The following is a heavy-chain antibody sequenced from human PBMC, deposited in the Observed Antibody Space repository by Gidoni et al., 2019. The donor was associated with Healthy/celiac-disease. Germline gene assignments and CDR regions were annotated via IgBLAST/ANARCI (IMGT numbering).Heavy chain of an antibody. CDR1: GFTFSSYG. V-gene: IGHV3-33*01. D-gene: IGHD2-21*02. CDR3: ARDLIVTAPTERXDX. CDR2: IWYDGSNK. Sequence: QVQLVESGGGVVQPGRSLRLSCAASGFTFSSYGMHWVRQAPGKGLEWVAVIWYDGSNKYYADSVKGRFTISRDNSKNTLYLQMNSLRAEDTAVYYCARDLIVTAPTERXDXWGQGTLVTVS. J-gene: IGHJ4*02.